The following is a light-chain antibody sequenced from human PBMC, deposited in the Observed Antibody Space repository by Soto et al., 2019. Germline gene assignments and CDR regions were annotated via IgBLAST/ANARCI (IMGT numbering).Light chain of an antibody. CDR3: QQDNSLPLT. Sequence: DIQMTQSPSSVSASVGDSVTITCRASQSVRAWLAWYQQKEGKAPKLLIYGATSLLRGVPRRFSGSGSGTDFTLTISGLLPEDFATYYCQQDNSLPLTFGGGTKVEIK. J-gene: IGKJ4*01. CDR2: GAT. CDR1: QSVRAW. V-gene: IGKV1D-12*01.